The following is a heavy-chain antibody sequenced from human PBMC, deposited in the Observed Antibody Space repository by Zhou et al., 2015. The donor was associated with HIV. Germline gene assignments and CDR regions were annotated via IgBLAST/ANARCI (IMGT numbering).Heavy chain of an antibody. Sequence: QVQLVQSGAEVKKPGSSVKVSCKASGGTFSSYAISWVRQAPGQGLEWMGGIIPIFGTANYAQKFQGRVTITADESTSTAYMELSSLRSEDTAVYYCARDSKVNRDWDYYYGMDVWGQGTTVTVSS. J-gene: IGHJ6*02. V-gene: IGHV1-69*01. D-gene: IGHD3/OR15-3a*01. CDR1: GGTFSSYA. CDR3: ARDSKVNRDWDYYYGMDV. CDR2: IIPIFGTA.